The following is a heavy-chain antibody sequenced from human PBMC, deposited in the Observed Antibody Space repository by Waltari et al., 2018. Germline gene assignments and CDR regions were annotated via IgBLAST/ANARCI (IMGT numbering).Heavy chain of an antibody. CDR1: GLSLSHLG. CDR2: ASFDGSTT. CDR3: AKDAFGNTYLDH. V-gene: IGHV3-30*18. J-gene: IGHJ5*02. D-gene: IGHD3-10*01. Sequence: QVQLVESGGGVVQPGMSLRLSCAAYGLSLSHLGMHWIRQAPGKGLEWVALASFDGSTTYYADSVRGRFTISRDNSKNTLYLDINTLRVDDTAIYYCAKDAFGNTYLDHWGQGTLVTVSS.